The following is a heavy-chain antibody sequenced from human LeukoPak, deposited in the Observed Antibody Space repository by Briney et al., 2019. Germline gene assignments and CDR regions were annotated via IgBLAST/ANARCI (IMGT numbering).Heavy chain of an antibody. J-gene: IGHJ5*02. CDR2: IYYSGTT. V-gene: IGHV4-39*07. D-gene: IGHD5-18*01. CDR1: GGSIPISTYY. CDR3: AKGAGGFSYYNWFDP. Sequence: SETLSLTCTVSGGSIPISTYYWGWVRQPPGKGLEWIGSIYYSGTTKYNPSLKSRVTISVDNSNNKFSLRLSSVTAADTAIYYCAKGAGGFSYYNWFDPWGQGTLVTVSS.